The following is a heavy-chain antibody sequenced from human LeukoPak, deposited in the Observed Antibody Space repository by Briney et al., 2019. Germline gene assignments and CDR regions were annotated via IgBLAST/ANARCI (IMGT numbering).Heavy chain of an antibody. CDR3: ARGYSSGWYDMGY. CDR2: IYYSGST. D-gene: IGHD6-19*01. J-gene: IGHJ4*02. CDR1: GGSISNYY. V-gene: IGHV4-59*01. Sequence: SETLSLTCTVSGGSISNYYWSWIRQPPGKGLEWIGYIYYSGSTNYNPSLKSRVTISVDTSKNQFSLKLSSVTAADTAVYYCARGYSSGWYDMGYWGQGTLVTVSS.